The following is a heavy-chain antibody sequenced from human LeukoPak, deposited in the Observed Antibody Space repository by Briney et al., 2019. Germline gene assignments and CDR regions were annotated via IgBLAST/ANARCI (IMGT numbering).Heavy chain of an antibody. CDR1: GGSISSYS. CDR3: AREGGGFDY. V-gene: IGHV4-4*07. CDR2: IFSSGSS. Sequence: PETLSLTCGVSGGSISSYSWNWIRQPAGKGLDWIGRIFSSGSSKYNPSLKSRVIMSVDTSKNQFSLKLTSVTAADTAVYYCAREGGGFDYWGQGTLVTVSS. J-gene: IGHJ4*02. D-gene: IGHD3-16*01.